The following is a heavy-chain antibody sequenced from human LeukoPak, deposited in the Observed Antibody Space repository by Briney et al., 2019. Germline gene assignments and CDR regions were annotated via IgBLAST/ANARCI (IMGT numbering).Heavy chain of an antibody. CDR2: IRYDGSNK. V-gene: IGHV3-30*02. D-gene: IGHD3-3*01. CDR3: AKASTLQSEWLLSYYYYYYMDV. Sequence: PGGSLRLSCAASGFTFSSYGMHWVRQAPGKGLEWVAFIRYDGSNKYYADSVKGRFTISRDNSKNTLYLQMNSLRAEDTAVYYCAKASTLQSEWLLSYYYYYYMDVWGKGTTVTVSS. CDR1: GFTFSSYG. J-gene: IGHJ6*03.